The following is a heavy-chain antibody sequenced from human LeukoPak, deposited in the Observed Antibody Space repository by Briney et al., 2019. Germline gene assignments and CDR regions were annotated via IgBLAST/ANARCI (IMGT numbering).Heavy chain of an antibody. J-gene: IGHJ4*02. D-gene: IGHD6-19*01. V-gene: IGHV1-2*06. Sequence: ASVKVSCEASGYTFTGYYMHWVRQAPGQGLEWMGRINPNSGGTNYAQKFQGRVTMTRDTSVSTAYMELSRLRSDDTAVYYCARVQFVGSGWYYLDYWGQGTLVTVSS. CDR2: INPNSGGT. CDR1: GYTFTGYY. CDR3: ARVQFVGSGWYYLDY.